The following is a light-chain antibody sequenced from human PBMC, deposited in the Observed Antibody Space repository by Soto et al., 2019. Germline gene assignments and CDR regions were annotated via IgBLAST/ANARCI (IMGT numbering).Light chain of an antibody. CDR1: QDINSF. V-gene: IGKV1-9*01. CDR2: AAS. Sequence: DIQLTQSPSFLSASVGDRVTITCRASQDINSFLAWYQQKPGKAPKLLIYAASTLQSGVPSRFSGSGSGTEYTLTISCLQPEDFAAYYCQQHKSYPLTFGGGTEVEIK. J-gene: IGKJ4*01. CDR3: QQHKSYPLT.